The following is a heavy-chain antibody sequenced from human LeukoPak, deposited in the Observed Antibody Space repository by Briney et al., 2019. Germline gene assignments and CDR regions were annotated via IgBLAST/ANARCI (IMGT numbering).Heavy chain of an antibody. CDR3: ARVASGTYYVVDY. CDR2: ISHDGRSK. J-gene: IGHJ4*02. V-gene: IGHV3-30*04. Sequence: GRSLRLSCAASGFILSSNAVHWFRQAPGKGLEWVAVISHDGRSKYYADSVKGRFTISRDISRNTLYLQMDSLRAEDTALYHCARVASGTYYVVDYWGQGTLVTVSS. CDR1: GFILSSNA. D-gene: IGHD1-26*01.